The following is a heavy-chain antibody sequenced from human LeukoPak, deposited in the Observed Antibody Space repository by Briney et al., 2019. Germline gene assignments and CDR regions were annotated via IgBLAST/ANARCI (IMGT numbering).Heavy chain of an antibody. CDR1: GFTFSSYS. CDR3: ARYCSSTSCPTHYYYGMDA. CDR2: ISSSSSYI. D-gene: IGHD2-2*01. V-gene: IGHV3-21*01. J-gene: IGHJ6*02. Sequence: PGGSLRLSCAASGFTFSSYSMNWVRQAPGKGLEWVSSISSSSSYIYYADSVKGRFTISRDNAKNSLYLQMNSLRAEDTAVYYCARYCSSTSCPTHYYYGMDAWGQGTTVTVSS.